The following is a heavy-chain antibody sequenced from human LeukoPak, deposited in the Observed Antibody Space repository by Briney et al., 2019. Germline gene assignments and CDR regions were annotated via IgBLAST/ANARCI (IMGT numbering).Heavy chain of an antibody. V-gene: IGHV4-31*02. D-gene: IGHD5-18*01. CDR3: ARIDTAMVFARL. Sequence: LRLSCAASGFTFSSYAMSWIRQHPGKGLEWIGYIYYSGSTYYNPSLKSRVTISVDTSKNQFSLKLSSVTAADTAVYYCARIDTAMVFARLWGQGTLVTVSS. CDR1: GFTFSSYA. CDR2: IYYSGST. J-gene: IGHJ4*02.